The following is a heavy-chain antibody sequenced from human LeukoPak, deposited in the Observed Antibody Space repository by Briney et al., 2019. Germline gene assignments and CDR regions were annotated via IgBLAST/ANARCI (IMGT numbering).Heavy chain of an antibody. CDR3: ASGSLPGSSWPEPLGSV. J-gene: IGHJ4*02. CDR2: INPSGGST. D-gene: IGHD1-14*01. Sequence: ASVKVSCKASGYTFTSYGINWVRQAPGQGLEWMGIINPSGGSTSYAQKFQGRVTMTRDMSTSTVYMELSSLRSEDTAVYYCASGSLPGSSWPEPLGSVWGQGTLVTVSS. CDR1: GYTFTSYG. V-gene: IGHV1-46*01.